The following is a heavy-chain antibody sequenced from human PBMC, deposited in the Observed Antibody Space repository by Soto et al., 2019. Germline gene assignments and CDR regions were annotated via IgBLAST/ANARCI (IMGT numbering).Heavy chain of an antibody. V-gene: IGHV4-31*03. CDR3: ARDLRVCISTSCLDDYYGMDV. J-gene: IGHJ6*02. D-gene: IGHD2-2*01. CDR1: GGSISSGGYY. CDR2: IYYSGST. Sequence: QVQLQESGPGLVKPSQTLSLTCTVSGGSISSGGYYWSWIRQHPGKGLEWIGYIYYSGSTYYNPSLKSRVTISIDTAKNQFPLKLSSVTAADTAVYYCARDLRVCISTSCLDDYYGMDVWGQGTTVTVSS.